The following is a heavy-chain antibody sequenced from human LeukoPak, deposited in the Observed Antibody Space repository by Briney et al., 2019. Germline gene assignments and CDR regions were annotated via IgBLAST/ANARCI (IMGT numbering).Heavy chain of an antibody. Sequence: ASVKVSCKASGYTFSSYGISWVRQAPGQGLEWMGWISAYNGNTNYAQMVQGRVTMTTDTSTSTAYMEVRSLRSDDTAMYYCVRDVGDIVTIPAAISVPWGQGTLVTVS. CDR1: GYTFSSYG. CDR2: ISAYNGNT. CDR3: VRDVGDIVTIPAAISVP. J-gene: IGHJ5*02. V-gene: IGHV1-18*01. D-gene: IGHD2-2*01.